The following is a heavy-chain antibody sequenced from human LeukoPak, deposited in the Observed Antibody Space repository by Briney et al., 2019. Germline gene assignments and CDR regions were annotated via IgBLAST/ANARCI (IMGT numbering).Heavy chain of an antibody. Sequence: PGGSLRLSCAASGFTFSSYAMNWVRQAPGKGLEWVSAISGSGGSTYYADSVKGRFTISRDNSKNTLYLQMNSLRAEDTAVYYCAKARLWFGELDYWGQGTLVTVSS. V-gene: IGHV3-23*01. J-gene: IGHJ4*02. CDR2: ISGSGGST. CDR3: AKARLWFGELDY. D-gene: IGHD3-10*01. CDR1: GFTFSSYA.